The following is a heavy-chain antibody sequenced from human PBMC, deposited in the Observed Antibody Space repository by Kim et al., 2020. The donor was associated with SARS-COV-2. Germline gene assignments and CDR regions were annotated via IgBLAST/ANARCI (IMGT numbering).Heavy chain of an antibody. D-gene: IGHD1-1*01. CDR1: GGSFSDYY. Sequence: SETLSLTCAVYGGSFSDYYWNWIRQPPGKGLEWIGETNHSGSTNYNPSLKSRVTISVDTSKNQFSLKLSSVTAADTAVYYCARDNRRNVEMATTSFDYWGQGALVTVSS. CDR2: TNHSGST. V-gene: IGHV4-34*01. J-gene: IGHJ4*02. CDR3: ARDNRRNVEMATTSFDY.